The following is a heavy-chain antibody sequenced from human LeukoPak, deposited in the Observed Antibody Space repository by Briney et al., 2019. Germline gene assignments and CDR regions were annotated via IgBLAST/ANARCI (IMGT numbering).Heavy chain of an antibody. CDR1: GFTFDDYA. D-gene: IGHD3-10*01. V-gene: IGHV3-9*01. CDR2: ISWNSGSI. CDR3: AKDTGMVRGVGYFDY. J-gene: IGHJ4*02. Sequence: PGGSLRLSCAASGFTFDDYAMHWVRQAPGKGLEWVSGISWNSGSIGYADSVKGRFTISRDNAKNSPYLQMNSLRAEDTALYYCAKDTGMVRGVGYFDYWGQGTLVTVSS.